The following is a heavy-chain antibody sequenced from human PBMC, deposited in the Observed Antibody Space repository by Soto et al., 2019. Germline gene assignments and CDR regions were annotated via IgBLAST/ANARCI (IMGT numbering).Heavy chain of an antibody. CDR2: INAGNGNT. D-gene: IGHD6-13*01. CDR1: GYTFTSYA. Sequence: VASVKVSCKASGYTFTSYAMHWVRQAPGQRLEWMGWINAGNGNTKYSQKFQGRVTITRDTSASIAYMELSSLRSEDTAVYYCALYSSGWYPLDYWGQGTLVTVSS. V-gene: IGHV1-3*01. CDR3: ALYSSGWYPLDY. J-gene: IGHJ4*02.